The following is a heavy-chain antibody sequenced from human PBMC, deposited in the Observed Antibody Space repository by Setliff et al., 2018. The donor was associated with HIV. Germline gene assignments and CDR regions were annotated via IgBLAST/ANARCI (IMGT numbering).Heavy chain of an antibody. V-gene: IGHV4-59*01. J-gene: IGHJ4*02. CDR2: IYHSGIT. Sequence: PSETLSLTCAVSGGSISSYYWSWIRQSPEKGLEWIGYIYHSGITSYNPSLKSRVTMSMDMSKNLFSLNLSSVTAADSAVYYCARIAWKQGAVGSFCDYWGQGGLGTVSS. D-gene: IGHD3-10*01. CDR3: ARIAWKQGAVGSFCDY. CDR1: GGSISSYY.